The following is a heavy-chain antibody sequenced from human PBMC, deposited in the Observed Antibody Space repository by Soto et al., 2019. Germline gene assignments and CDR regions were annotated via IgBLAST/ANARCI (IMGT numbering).Heavy chain of an antibody. CDR1: GFTFSDAW. CDR2: IKKKTDGGTT. D-gene: IGHD6-19*01. Sequence: GSLRLSCAASGFTFSDAWMSRVRQAPGKGLEWVGLIKKKTDGGTTDYAAPVKGRFTISRDDSKNTVYLQMSSLKTEDTDVYYCRTQWLDWGQGTLVTVSS. V-gene: IGHV3-15*01. CDR3: RTQWLD. J-gene: IGHJ4*02.